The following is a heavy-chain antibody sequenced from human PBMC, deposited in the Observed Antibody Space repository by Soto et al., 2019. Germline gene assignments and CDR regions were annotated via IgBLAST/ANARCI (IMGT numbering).Heavy chain of an antibody. CDR3: AKGDCSGGSCYFSAFDI. D-gene: IGHD2-15*01. V-gene: IGHV3-30*18. Sequence: QVQLVESGGGVVQPGRSLRLSCAASGFTFSSYGMHWVRQAPGKGLEWVAVISYDGTNNYYTESVKGRFTIYRDNSKNTLFLQMNSLRAEETAVYFCAKGDCSGGSCYFSAFDIWGQGTMVTVSS. CDR1: GFTFSSYG. J-gene: IGHJ3*02. CDR2: ISYDGTNN.